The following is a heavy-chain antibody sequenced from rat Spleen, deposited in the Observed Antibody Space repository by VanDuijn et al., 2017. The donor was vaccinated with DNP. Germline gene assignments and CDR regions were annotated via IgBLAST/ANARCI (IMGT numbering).Heavy chain of an antibody. CDR3: ARDAGGPFDY. J-gene: IGHJ2*01. Sequence: EVQLVESGGDLVQPGRSLKLSCVVSGFTFNNYWMTWVRQAPGRGLEWIASITGGGGTTSYPDSVKGRFTISRDDAKNTLQLQMNNLRSEDTATYYCARDAGGPFDYWGQGVMVTVSS. V-gene: IGHV5-31*01. D-gene: IGHD1-11*01. CDR2: ITGGGGTT. CDR1: GFTFNNYW.